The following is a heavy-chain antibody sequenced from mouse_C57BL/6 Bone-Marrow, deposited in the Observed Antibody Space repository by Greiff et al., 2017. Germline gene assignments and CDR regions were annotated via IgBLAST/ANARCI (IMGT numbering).Heavy chain of an antibody. Sequence: VQLQQPGAELVMPGASVKLSCKASGYTFTSYWMHWVKQRPGQGLEWIGEIDPSDSYTNSNQKFKGKFTLTVDKSSSTAYMQLSSLTSEASAVYYCAISTVGDYWGQGTTLTVSS. J-gene: IGHJ2*01. CDR3: AISTVGDY. CDR1: GYTFTSYW. D-gene: IGHD1-1*01. CDR2: IDPSDSYT. V-gene: IGHV1-69*01.